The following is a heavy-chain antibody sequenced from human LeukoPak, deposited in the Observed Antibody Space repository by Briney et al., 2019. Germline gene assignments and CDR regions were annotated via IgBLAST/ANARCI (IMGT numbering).Heavy chain of an antibody. D-gene: IGHD1-26*01. CDR3: ATGGVWDLLNY. Sequence: GASVKVSCKASGYTFTSYYVHWVRQAPGQGLEWMGVIIPSGGTTSYAQKFQGRVTMTSDTSTSAVYMELSSLRSEDTAVYFCATGGVWDLLNYWGQGTLVTVSS. V-gene: IGHV1-46*01. CDR2: IIPSGGTT. CDR1: GYTFTSYY. J-gene: IGHJ4*02.